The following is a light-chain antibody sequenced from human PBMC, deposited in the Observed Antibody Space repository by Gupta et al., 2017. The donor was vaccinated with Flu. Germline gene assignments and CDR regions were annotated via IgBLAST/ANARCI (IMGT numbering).Light chain of an antibody. J-gene: IGKJ2*02. CDR2: DAS. CDR3: QQRGSCPGT. Sequence: EIVLSQSPAALSLSPGERATLSCRASQSISAYLAWYQQRPGQAPRLLMYDASNRATGIPARFSGSGSETDFTLSISSLEPEDSAVYYCQQRGSCPGTFGQGTKLEIK. CDR1: QSISAY. V-gene: IGKV3-11*01.